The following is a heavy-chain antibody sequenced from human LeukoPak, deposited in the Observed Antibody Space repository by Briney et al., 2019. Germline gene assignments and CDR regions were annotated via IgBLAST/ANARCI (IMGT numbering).Heavy chain of an antibody. J-gene: IGHJ4*02. CDR3: ARQTEGGIAAAGTWNY. CDR1: GYSFTSYW. Sequence: GESLKISCKGSGYSFTSYWIGWVRQMPGKGLEWMGIIYPGDSDTRYSPSFQGQVTISADKSISTAYLQWSSLKASDTAMYYCARQTEGGIAAAGTWNYWGQGTLVTVFS. V-gene: IGHV5-51*01. CDR2: IYPGDSDT. D-gene: IGHD6-13*01.